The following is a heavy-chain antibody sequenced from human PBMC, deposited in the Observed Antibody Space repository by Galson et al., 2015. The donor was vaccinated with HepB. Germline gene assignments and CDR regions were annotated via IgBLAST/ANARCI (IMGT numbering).Heavy chain of an antibody. CDR2: INPNSGGT. J-gene: IGHJ6*02. CDR1: GYTFTDYD. CDR3: ARGETSYYYYGMDV. V-gene: IGHV1-2*04. Sequence: SVKVSCKVSGYTFTDYDIHWVRQAPGQGLEWMGWINPNSGGTNSAQKFQGWVTMTRDTSISTAYMDLSRLRSDDTAVYYCARGETSYYYYGMDVWGQGTTVTVSS.